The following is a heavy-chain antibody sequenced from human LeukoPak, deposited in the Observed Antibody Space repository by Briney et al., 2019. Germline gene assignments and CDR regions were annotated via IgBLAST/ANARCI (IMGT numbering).Heavy chain of an antibody. V-gene: IGHV4-34*01. D-gene: IGHD4-11*01. CDR1: GGSFSGYY. Sequence: KASETLSLTCAVYGGSFSGYYWSWIRQPPGKGLEWIGEINHSGSTNYNPSLKSRVTISVDTSKNQFSLKLSSVTAADTAVYYCARGRITYSNYAGRRLLYWFDPWGQGTLVTVSS. CDR3: ARGRITYSNYAGRRLLYWFDP. J-gene: IGHJ5*02. CDR2: INHSGST.